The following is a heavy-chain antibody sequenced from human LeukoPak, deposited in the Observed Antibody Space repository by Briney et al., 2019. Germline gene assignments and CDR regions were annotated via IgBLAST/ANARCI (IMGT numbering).Heavy chain of an antibody. V-gene: IGHV6-1*01. J-gene: IGHJ4*02. CDR3: ARDGRHGWFIAARWSYFDY. CDR1: GVSVCSNSAA. D-gene: IGHD6-6*01. Sequence: SQTLSLTCAISGVSVCSNSAAWNWIRQSPSRGLEWLGRTYYRSKWYNDYAVSVKSRITINPDTSKNQFSLQLNSVTPEDTAVYYCARDGRHGWFIAARWSYFDYWGQGTLVTVSS. CDR2: TYYRSKWYN.